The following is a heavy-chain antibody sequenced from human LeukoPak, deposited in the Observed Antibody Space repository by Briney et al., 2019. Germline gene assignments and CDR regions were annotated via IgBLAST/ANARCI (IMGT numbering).Heavy chain of an antibody. CDR3: ARAPSLNYYDSSGRAFDY. CDR2: INPNSGGT. J-gene: IGHJ4*02. Sequence: ASVKVSCKASGYTFTGYYMHWVRRAPGQGLEWMGWINPNSGGTNYAQKFQGRVTMTRDTSISTAYMELSRLRSDDTAVYYCARAPSLNYYDSSGRAFDYWGQGTLVTVSS. D-gene: IGHD3-22*01. CDR1: GYTFTGYY. V-gene: IGHV1-2*02.